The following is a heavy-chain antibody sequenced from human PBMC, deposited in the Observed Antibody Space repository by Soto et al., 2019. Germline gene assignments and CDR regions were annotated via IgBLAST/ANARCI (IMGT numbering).Heavy chain of an antibody. CDR2: IYYSGST. CDR1: GGSISSSSYY. J-gene: IGHJ4*02. V-gene: IGHV4-39*01. Sequence: TLSLTCTVSGGSISSSSYYWGWIRQPPGKGLEWIGSIYYSGSTYYNPSLKSRVTISVDTSKNQFSLKLSSVTAADTAVYYCARQVDTAMVFDYWGQGTLVTVSS. CDR3: ARQVDTAMVFDY. D-gene: IGHD5-18*01.